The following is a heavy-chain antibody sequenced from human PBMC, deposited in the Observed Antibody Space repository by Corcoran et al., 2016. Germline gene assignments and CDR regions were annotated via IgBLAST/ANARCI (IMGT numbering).Heavy chain of an antibody. J-gene: IGHJ4*02. D-gene: IGHD2-2*01. CDR1: GVTLSSYG. V-gene: IGHV3-33*01. CDR3: ARGDFVVVPAAIYY. CDR2: IWYDGSNK. Sequence: QVQLVESGGGVGQPGRSLRLSCAASGVTLSSYGMHWVRQAPVKGLEWVAVIWYDGSNKYYADSVKGRFTISRDNSKNTLYLQMNSLSAEETAVYYCARGDFVVVPAAIYYWGQGTLVTVSS.